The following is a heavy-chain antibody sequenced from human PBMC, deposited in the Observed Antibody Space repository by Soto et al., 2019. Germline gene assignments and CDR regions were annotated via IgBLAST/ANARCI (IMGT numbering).Heavy chain of an antibody. CDR2: ISAYNGNT. V-gene: IGHV1-18*01. Sequence: SVKVSCKASGYTFASYAISWMRQAPGQGLEWMGGISAYNGNTNYAQKLQGRVTMTTDTSTSTAYMELRSLRSDDTAVYYCARDPPPPDYWGQGTLVTVSS. CDR3: ARDPPPPDY. J-gene: IGHJ4*02. CDR1: GYTFASYA.